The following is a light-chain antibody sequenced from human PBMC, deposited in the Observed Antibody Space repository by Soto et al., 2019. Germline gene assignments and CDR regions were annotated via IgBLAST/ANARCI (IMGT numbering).Light chain of an antibody. CDR2: EVI. J-gene: IGLJ2*01. CDR1: SSDVGRYNY. CDR3: CSYTRSSTLL. Sequence: QSVLTQPASVSGSPGQSITISCTGTSSDVGRYNYVSWYQQHPGRAPRLIVYEVINRPAGVSNRFSGSKSGNTASLTISGLHAADEAAYYCCSYTRSSTLLFGGGTKLTVL. V-gene: IGLV2-14*01.